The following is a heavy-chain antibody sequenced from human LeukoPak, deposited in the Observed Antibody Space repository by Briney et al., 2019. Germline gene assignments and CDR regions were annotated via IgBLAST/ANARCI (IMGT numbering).Heavy chain of an antibody. CDR3: IKDMGFDLLKDAFHI. Sequence: GRSLRVSCVGSGFSLDDYAMHWVRQVPGKGLESVSSISWDSSNAAYADSVKGRFTISRDNAKNSLYPQMNSLRPEDTAFYYCIKDMGFDLLKDAFHIWGQGTLVTVSS. J-gene: IGHJ3*02. CDR2: ISWDSSNA. CDR1: GFSLDDYA. V-gene: IGHV3-9*01. D-gene: IGHD3-9*01.